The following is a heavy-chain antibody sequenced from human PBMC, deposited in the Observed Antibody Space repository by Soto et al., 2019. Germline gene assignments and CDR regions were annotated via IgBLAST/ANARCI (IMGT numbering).Heavy chain of an antibody. CDR2: ISGSGGST. Sequence: HPGGSLGLSCAASGFTFSSYAMSWVRQAPGKGLEWVSAISGSGGSTYYADSVKGRFTISRDNSKNTLYLQMNSLRAEDTAVYYCAKDRRYYGSGSYYKNYWGQGTLVTVSS. V-gene: IGHV3-23*01. CDR1: GFTFSSYA. J-gene: IGHJ4*02. CDR3: AKDRRYYGSGSYYKNY. D-gene: IGHD3-10*01.